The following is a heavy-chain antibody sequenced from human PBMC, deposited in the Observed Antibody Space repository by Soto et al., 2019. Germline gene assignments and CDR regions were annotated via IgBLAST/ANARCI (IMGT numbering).Heavy chain of an antibody. Sequence: GGSLRFSCAASGFTFSSYDMHWVRQATGKGLEWVSAIGTAGDTYYPGSVKGRFTISRENAKNSLYLQMNSLRAGDTAVYYCARDLPAVAGVVHNGMDVWGQGTTVTVSS. CDR2: IGTAGDT. CDR1: GFTFSSYD. D-gene: IGHD6-19*01. V-gene: IGHV3-13*01. CDR3: ARDLPAVAGVVHNGMDV. J-gene: IGHJ6*02.